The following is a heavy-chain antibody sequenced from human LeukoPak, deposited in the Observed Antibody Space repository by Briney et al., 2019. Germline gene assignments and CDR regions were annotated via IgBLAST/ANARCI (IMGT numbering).Heavy chain of an antibody. CDR3: ARAGGDSSSWYGGDY. CDR2: IKQDGSEK. D-gene: IGHD6-13*01. CDR1: GFTFSSYW. Sequence: GGSLRLSCAASGFTFSSYWMSWVRQAPGKGLEWVANIKQDGSEKYYVDSVKGRFTISRDNAKNSLYLQMNSLRAKDTAVYYCARAGGDSSSWYGGDYWGQGTLVTVSS. V-gene: IGHV3-7*01. J-gene: IGHJ4*02.